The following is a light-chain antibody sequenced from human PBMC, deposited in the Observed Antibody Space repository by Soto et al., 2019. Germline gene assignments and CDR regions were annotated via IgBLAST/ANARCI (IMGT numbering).Light chain of an antibody. V-gene: IGKV4-1*01. CDR3: QQYYPSPLT. Sequence: DIVMTQSPDSLAVSLGERATINCKSSQSVLHSSHNKNYLAWYQQKPGQPPKLLIYWASTRESGVPDRFSGSGSGTDFTITISSLQAEDVAVYSCQQYYPSPLTFGGGTKVEIK. J-gene: IGKJ4*01. CDR1: QSVLHSSHNKNY. CDR2: WAS.